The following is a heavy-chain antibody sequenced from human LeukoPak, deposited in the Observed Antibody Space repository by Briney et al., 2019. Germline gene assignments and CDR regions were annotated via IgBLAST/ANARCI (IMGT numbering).Heavy chain of an antibody. J-gene: IGHJ4*02. CDR3: AKDAIGQYRPYYFDC. Sequence: GGSLRLSCAASGFAFSSYAMSWVRQAPGKGLEWVSAISGSGGSTYYADSVKGRFTISRDNSKNTVNLQLNSLRAEDTAVYYCAKDAIGQYRPYYFDCWGQGTLVTVSS. CDR1: GFAFSSYA. V-gene: IGHV3-23*01. CDR2: ISGSGGST. D-gene: IGHD3-16*02.